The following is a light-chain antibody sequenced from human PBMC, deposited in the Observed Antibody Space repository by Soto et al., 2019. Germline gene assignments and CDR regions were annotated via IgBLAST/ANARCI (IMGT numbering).Light chain of an antibody. J-gene: IGKJ2*01. Sequence: EIVLTQSPGTLSLSPGERATLSCRASQRVSSTYLAWYQQKPGQAPRLLIYGASSRPTGIPDRFSGGGSGTDFTLTISRLEPEDFEVYYCHQYGSFPYTFGQGTKLEI. CDR3: HQYGSFPYT. CDR2: GAS. CDR1: QRVSSTY. V-gene: IGKV3-20*01.